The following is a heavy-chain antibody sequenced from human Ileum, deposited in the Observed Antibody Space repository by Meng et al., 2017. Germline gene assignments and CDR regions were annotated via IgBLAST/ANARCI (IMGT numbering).Heavy chain of an antibody. V-gene: IGHV4-34*01. J-gene: IGHJ1*01. CDR1: GGAFDEYY. CDR3: VRGLLVPNAIRTEYFPL. D-gene: IGHD2-2*02. CDR2: INHNGST. Sequence: QAQLQQWGAGLLKPSETLSLSCAVYGGAFDEYYWTWNRQSPGKGLEWIGEINHNGSTNFNPTLKCRLTMSVDTSKTQFTLNLTSLTAADTAMYYCVRGLLVPNAIRTEYFPLWGQGTLVTVSS.